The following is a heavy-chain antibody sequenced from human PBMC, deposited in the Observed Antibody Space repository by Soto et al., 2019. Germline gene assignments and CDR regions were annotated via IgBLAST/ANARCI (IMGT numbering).Heavy chain of an antibody. Sequence: QVQLVQSGAEVKKPGSSVKVSCKASGGTFSSYTISWVRQAPGQGLEWMGRIIPILGIANYAQKFQGRVTITADKSTSTAYMELSSLRSEDTAVYYCARRIPYYYDSSGHGYAFDIWGQGTMVTVSS. J-gene: IGHJ3*02. CDR2: IIPILGIA. D-gene: IGHD3-22*01. V-gene: IGHV1-69*02. CDR3: ARRIPYYYDSSGHGYAFDI. CDR1: GGTFSSYT.